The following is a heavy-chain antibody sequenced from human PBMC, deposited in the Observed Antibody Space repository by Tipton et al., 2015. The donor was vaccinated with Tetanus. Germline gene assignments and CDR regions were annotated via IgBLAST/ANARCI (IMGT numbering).Heavy chain of an antibody. CDR1: GYTFTSYG. Sequence: QDQLVQSGAELKNPGASVKVSCKASGYTFTSYGISWLRQDSGQELASKGWISAYNGNTNYAQKHQGRVTITTETSTGTAYMELRSLISADTAVYYCARGYYDSSGYLPSWGQGTLVTVSS. CDR2: ISAYNGNT. V-gene: IGHV1-18*04. CDR3: ARGYYDSSGYLPS. D-gene: IGHD3-22*01. J-gene: IGHJ5*02.